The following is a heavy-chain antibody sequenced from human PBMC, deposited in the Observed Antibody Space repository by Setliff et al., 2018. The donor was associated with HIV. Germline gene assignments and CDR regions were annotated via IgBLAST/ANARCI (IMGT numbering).Heavy chain of an antibody. CDR3: ATDPTYSSGSPDI. Sequence: GASVKVSCKTSGYTFTDYYIHWVQQAPGKGLEWLGRVDPEDDEKIYAEKFRGRVTITADTSTHTANMELTSLRSDDTAVYYCATDPTYSSGSPDIWGQGTMVTVSS. V-gene: IGHV1-69-2*01. D-gene: IGHD6-19*01. CDR2: VDPEDDEK. CDR1: GYTFTDYY. J-gene: IGHJ3*02.